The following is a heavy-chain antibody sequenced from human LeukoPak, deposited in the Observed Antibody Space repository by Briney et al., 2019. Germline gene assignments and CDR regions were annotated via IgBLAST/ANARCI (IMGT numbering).Heavy chain of an antibody. CDR3: ATAYCGGDCFYGSDY. V-gene: IGHV3-48*02. Sequence: GGSLRLSCAASGFTFSSYSMNWVRQAPGKGLEWVSYISSSSSTIYYADSVKGRFTISRDNAKNSLYLQMNSLRDEGTAVYYCATAYCGGDCFYGSDYWGQGTLVTVSS. CDR2: ISSSSSTI. D-gene: IGHD2-21*02. CDR1: GFTFSSYS. J-gene: IGHJ4*02.